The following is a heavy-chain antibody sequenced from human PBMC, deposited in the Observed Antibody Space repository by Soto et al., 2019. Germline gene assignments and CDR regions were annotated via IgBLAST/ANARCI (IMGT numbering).Heavy chain of an antibody. CDR2: IISSGGST. D-gene: IGHD7-27*01. CDR3: AFHCTSGDIATWGKGAFDI. J-gene: IGHJ3*02. CDR1: GFTFSSYS. Sequence: GEALKISCATSGFTFSSYSIGWVRQAPGKGLGWVSAIISSGGSTYYAYSVKGRFTISRGNSKNTIDLQMNSLNAEDTAVYYCAFHCTSGDIATWGKGAFDIWGQGTMVTVSS. V-gene: IGHV3-23*01.